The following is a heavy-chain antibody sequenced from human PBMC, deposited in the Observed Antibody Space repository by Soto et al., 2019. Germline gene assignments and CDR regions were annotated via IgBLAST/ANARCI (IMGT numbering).Heavy chain of an antibody. CDR1: GFTFSSYS. CDR2: ISSSSNFI. Sequence: ESGGGLVKPGGSLRLSCAASGFTFSSYSMNWVRQAPGKGLEWVSSISSSSNFISYGDSVKGRFTISRDNAKNSLYLQMSSLRAEDTAVYYCARDRDYYYYYMDVWGKGTTVTVSS. J-gene: IGHJ6*03. V-gene: IGHV3-21*01. CDR3: ARDRDYYYYYMDV. D-gene: IGHD3-10*01.